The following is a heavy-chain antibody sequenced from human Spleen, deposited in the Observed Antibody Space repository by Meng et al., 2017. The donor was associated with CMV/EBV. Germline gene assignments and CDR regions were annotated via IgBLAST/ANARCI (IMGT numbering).Heavy chain of an antibody. CDR2: VSKAGNMV. Sequence: GESLKISCAASGLRLSDYSMNWIRQAPGKGPEWVAYVSKAGNMVYYADSVKGRFTISRDNAKNSLSLQMDTLSAEDTAVYYCARELRLRDDYWGQGTLVTVSS. CDR3: ARELRLRDDY. V-gene: IGHV3-11*04. J-gene: IGHJ4*02. CDR1: GLRLSDYS. D-gene: IGHD5-12*01.